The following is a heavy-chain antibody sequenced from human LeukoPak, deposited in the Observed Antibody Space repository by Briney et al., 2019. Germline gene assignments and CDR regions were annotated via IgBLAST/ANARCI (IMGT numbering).Heavy chain of an antibody. CDR3: ATKLGYSSSSGPKNFYYYYYMDV. CDR1: GYTITELS. D-gene: IGHD6-6*01. Sequence: ASVKVSCKVSGYTITELSMHWVRQAPGKGLEWMGGFDPEDGETIYAQKFQGRVTMTEDTSTDTAYMELSSLRSEDTAVYYCATKLGYSSSSGPKNFYYYYYMDVWGKGTTVTVSS. V-gene: IGHV1-24*01. J-gene: IGHJ6*03. CDR2: FDPEDGET.